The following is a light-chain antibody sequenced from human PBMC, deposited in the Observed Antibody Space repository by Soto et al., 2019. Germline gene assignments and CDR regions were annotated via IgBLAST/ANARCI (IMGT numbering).Light chain of an antibody. CDR3: HQYNNYPIT. CDR1: QGISSW. V-gene: IGKV1D-16*01. Sequence: DIQMNPSPYSLSASVGDRVTITCRASQGISSWLAGYQQKQEKAPKTLIDAASSLQSEVSSRFSGSGDRTDFTRTISSLQPEDRATYYCHQYNNYPITFGQGTRREIK. CDR2: AAS. J-gene: IGKJ5*01.